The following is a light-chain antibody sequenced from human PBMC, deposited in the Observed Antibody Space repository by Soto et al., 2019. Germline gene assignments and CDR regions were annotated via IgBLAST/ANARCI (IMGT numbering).Light chain of an antibody. Sequence: EIVLTQSPATLSLSPGERVTLSCRASQSVSSYLAWYQQKPGQAPRLLIYDASKRATGIPARFSGSGSGTDFTLTVSSLEPEDFAVYFCHQCSNWPITIGQGTRLEIK. J-gene: IGKJ5*01. CDR1: QSVSSY. CDR3: HQCSNWPIT. V-gene: IGKV3-11*01. CDR2: DAS.